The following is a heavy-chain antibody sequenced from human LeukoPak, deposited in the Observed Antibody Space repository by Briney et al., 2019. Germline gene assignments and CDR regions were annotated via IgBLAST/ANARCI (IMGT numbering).Heavy chain of an antibody. J-gene: IGHJ4*02. V-gene: IGHV1-18*01. D-gene: IGHD3-9*01. CDR3: ARGYYDILTGYYDDY. Sequence: ASVKVSCKASGYTFTSYGISWVRQAPGKGLEGMGGISAYNGNTNYAQKLQGRVTMTTDTSTSTAYMELRSLRSDDTAVYYCARGYYDILTGYYDDYWGQGTLVTVSS. CDR2: ISAYNGNT. CDR1: GYTFTSYG.